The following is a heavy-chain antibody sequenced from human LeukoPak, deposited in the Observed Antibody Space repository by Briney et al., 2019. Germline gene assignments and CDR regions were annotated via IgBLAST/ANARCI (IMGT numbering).Heavy chain of an antibody. Sequence: GGSLRLSCAASRLIVSSNYMAWVRQAPGKGLEWVSVIYSGGKTYYADSVKGRFTMSRDNSKNTLYLQMRSLRTEDTAVYYCVKDPQLSGSHWGQGTLVTVSS. CDR3: VKDPQLSGSH. CDR1: RLIVSSNY. V-gene: IGHV3-66*01. D-gene: IGHD3-10*01. CDR2: IYSGGKT. J-gene: IGHJ4*02.